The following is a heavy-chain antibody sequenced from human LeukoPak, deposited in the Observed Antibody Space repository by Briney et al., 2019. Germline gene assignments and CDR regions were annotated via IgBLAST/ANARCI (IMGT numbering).Heavy chain of an antibody. CDR2: ISSSSSYI. D-gene: IGHD5-12*01. Sequence: GGSLRLSCAASGFTFSSYSMNWVRQAPGKGLEWVSSISSSSSYIYYADSVKGRFTISRDNAKNSLYLQMNSLRAEDTAVYYCARISSGYDQPQDYWGQGTLATVSS. CDR3: ARISSGYDQPQDY. CDR1: GFTFSSYS. V-gene: IGHV3-21*01. J-gene: IGHJ4*02.